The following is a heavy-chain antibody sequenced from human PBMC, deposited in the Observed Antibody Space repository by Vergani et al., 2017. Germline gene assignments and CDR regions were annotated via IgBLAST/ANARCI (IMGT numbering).Heavy chain of an antibody. D-gene: IGHD3-10*01. CDR3: ARESGRAMVRGVKYYYYYGMDV. V-gene: IGHV3-72*01. CDR2: TRNKANSYTT. Sequence: EVQLVESGGGLVQPGGSLRLSCAASGFTFSDHYMDWVRQAPGKGLEWVGRTRNKANSYTTEYAASVKGRFTISRDDSKYSLYLQMNSLKTEDTAVYYCARESGRAMVRGVKYYYYYGMDVWGQGTTVTVSS. J-gene: IGHJ6*02. CDR1: GFTFSDHY.